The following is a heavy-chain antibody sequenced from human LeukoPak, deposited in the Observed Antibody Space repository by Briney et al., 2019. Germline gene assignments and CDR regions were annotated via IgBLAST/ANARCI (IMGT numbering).Heavy chain of an antibody. Sequence: GGPLRLSCAASGFTFSSYAMHWVRQAPGKGLEWVAVISSDGSNKYYADSVKGRFTISRDNSKNTLYLQMNSLRAEDTAVYYCARAQHGVTTAPRPLSHWGQGTLVTVSS. V-gene: IGHV3-30*04. CDR2: ISSDGSNK. CDR1: GFTFSSYA. J-gene: IGHJ4*02. CDR3: ARAQHGVTTAPRPLSH. D-gene: IGHD4-17*01.